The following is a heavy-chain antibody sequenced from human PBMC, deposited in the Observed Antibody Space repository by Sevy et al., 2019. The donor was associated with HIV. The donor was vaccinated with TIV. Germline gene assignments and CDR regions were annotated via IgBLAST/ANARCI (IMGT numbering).Heavy chain of an antibody. CDR1: GFSFSNSA. V-gene: IGHV3-64D*06. Sequence: GGSLRLFCSGSGFSFSNSAMNWVRQTPGKGLKYVSAISSDGVSTYYTDSVRGRFTISRDNSKNTLYLQMSSLRVEDTAVYYCVKDPDYNFWRGDYGMDVWGQGTTVTVSS. D-gene: IGHD3-3*01. CDR2: ISSDGVST. CDR3: VKDPDYNFWRGDYGMDV. J-gene: IGHJ6*02.